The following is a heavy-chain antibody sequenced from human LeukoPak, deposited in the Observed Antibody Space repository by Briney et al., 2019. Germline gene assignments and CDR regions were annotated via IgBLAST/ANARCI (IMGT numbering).Heavy chain of an antibody. J-gene: IGHJ5*02. CDR2: IYYSGST. V-gene: IGHV4-31*03. Sequence: TLSLTCTVSGGSISSGGYYWSWIRQHPGKGLEWIGYIYYSGSTYYNPSLKRRVTISVDTSKNQFSLKLSSVTAADTAVYYCARVPPLLGSWFDPWGQGTLVTVSS. CDR1: GGSISSGGYY. D-gene: IGHD1-26*01. CDR3: ARVPPLLGSWFDP.